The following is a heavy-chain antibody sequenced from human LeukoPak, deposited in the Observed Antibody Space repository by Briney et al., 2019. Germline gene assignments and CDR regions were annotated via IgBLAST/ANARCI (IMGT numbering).Heavy chain of an antibody. V-gene: IGHV4-59*01. Sequence: SETLSLTCTVSGASISAYYWTWIRQPPGKGLEWIGYIYYSGRTNYNPSLKSRLTISVDTSKNQFFLNLRSVTAADTAVYYCARVPRIEAGATGDWFDPWGQGTVVTVSS. CDR1: GASISAYY. J-gene: IGHJ5*02. CDR2: IYYSGRT. CDR3: ARVPRIEAGATGDWFDP. D-gene: IGHD6-13*01.